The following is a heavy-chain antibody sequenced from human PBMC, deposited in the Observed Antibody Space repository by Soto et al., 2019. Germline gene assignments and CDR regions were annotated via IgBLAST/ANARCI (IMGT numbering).Heavy chain of an antibody. Sequence: VAVISYDGSNKYYADSVKGRFTISRDNSKNTLYLQMNSLRDEDTAVYYCARDPPFDYGDYEGDYWGQGTLVTVSS. CDR2: ISYDGSNK. CDR3: ARDPPFDYGDYEGDY. D-gene: IGHD4-17*01. J-gene: IGHJ4*02. V-gene: IGHV3-30*07.